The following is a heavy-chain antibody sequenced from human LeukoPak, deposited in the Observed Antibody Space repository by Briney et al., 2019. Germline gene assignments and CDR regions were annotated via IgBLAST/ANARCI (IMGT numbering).Heavy chain of an antibody. V-gene: IGHV3-30*02. CDR1: GFTFSSYG. D-gene: IGHD3-3*01. J-gene: IGHJ4*02. CDR2: IRYDGSNK. CDR3: ARDGAWSGPFDY. Sequence: SGGSLRLSCAASGFTFSSYGMHWVRQAPGKGLEWVAFIRYDGSNKYYADSVKGRFTISRDNSKNTLYLQMNSLRAEDTAVYYCARDGAWSGPFDYWGQGTLVTVSS.